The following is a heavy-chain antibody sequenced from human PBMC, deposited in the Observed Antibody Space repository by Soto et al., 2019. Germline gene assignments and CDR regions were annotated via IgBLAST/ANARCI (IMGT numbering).Heavy chain of an antibody. CDR2: IKTDGSST. D-gene: IGHD3-16*01. V-gene: IGHV3-74*01. Sequence: EVQLVESGGGLVQPGGSLRLSCAASGFTFSTYWMHWVRQAPGEGLVWVSRIKTDGSSTSDADSVKGRFTISRDNAKNTMYLQMNSLRAEDTAVYYCARVGVGHYEFDYWGQGTLVTVSS. CDR3: ARVGVGHYEFDY. CDR1: GFTFSTYW. J-gene: IGHJ4*02.